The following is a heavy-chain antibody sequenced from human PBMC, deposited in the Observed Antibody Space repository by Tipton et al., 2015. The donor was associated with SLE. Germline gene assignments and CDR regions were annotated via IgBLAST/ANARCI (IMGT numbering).Heavy chain of an antibody. CDR1: GFTFDDYA. Sequence: SLRLSCAASGFTFDDYAMHWVRQAPGKGLEWVSGISWNSGSIGYADSVKGRFTISRDNAKNSLYLQMNSLRAEDTALYYCAKDRHYYDSRASFDYWGQGTLVTVSS. J-gene: IGHJ4*02. CDR3: AKDRHYYDSRASFDY. D-gene: IGHD3-22*01. V-gene: IGHV3-9*01. CDR2: ISWNSGSI.